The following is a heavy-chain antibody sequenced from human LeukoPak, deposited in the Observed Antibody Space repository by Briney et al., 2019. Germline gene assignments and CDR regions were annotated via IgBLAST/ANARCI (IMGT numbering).Heavy chain of an antibody. V-gene: IGHV3-23*01. J-gene: IGHJ4*02. D-gene: IGHD5-12*01. CDR2: ISGSGGST. CDR1: GFTFSSYA. CDR3: AKDSKVAYYFDY. Sequence: AGGSLRLSCAASGFTFSSYAMSWVRQATGKGLEWVSAISGSGGSTYYADSVKGRFTISRDNSKNTLYLQMNSLRAEDTAVYYCAKDSKVAYYFDYWRQGTLVTVSS.